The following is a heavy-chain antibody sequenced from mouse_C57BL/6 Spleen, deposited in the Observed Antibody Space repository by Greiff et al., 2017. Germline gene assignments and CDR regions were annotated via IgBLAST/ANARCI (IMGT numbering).Heavy chain of an antibody. CDR1: GFSFNTYA. D-gene: IGHD2-1*01. CDR2: IRSKSNNYAT. CDR3: VYYGNSHYYAMDY. Sequence: EVKLVESGGGLVQPKGSLKLSCAASGFSFNTYAMNWVRQAPGKGLEWVARIRSKSNNYATYYADSVKDRFTISRDDSESILYLQMNNLKAEYTAMYYCVYYGNSHYYAMDYWGQGTSVTVSS. J-gene: IGHJ4*01. V-gene: IGHV10-1*01.